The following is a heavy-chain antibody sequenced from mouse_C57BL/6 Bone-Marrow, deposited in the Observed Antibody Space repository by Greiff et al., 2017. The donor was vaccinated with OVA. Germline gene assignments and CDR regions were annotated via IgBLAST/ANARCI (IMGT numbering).Heavy chain of an antibody. CDR1: GYTFTSYG. CDR3: EKHITDH. V-gene: IGHV1-81*01. CDR2: INPGSGNT. D-gene: IGHD1-2*01. Sequence: QVQLQQSGAELARPGASVKLSCKASGYTFTSYGISWVKQRTGQGLEWIGEINPGSGNTYYNEKFKGKATLTADKSSSTAYMELRSLTSEDSAVDFCEKHITDHWGQGTTLTVSS. J-gene: IGHJ2*01.